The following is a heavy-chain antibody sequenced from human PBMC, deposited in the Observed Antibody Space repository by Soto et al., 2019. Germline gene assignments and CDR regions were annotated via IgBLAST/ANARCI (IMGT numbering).Heavy chain of an antibody. J-gene: IGHJ6*02. CDR1: GGSISSGGYY. CDR3: ASQPLPSSYYYYGMDV. V-gene: IGHV4-31*03. D-gene: IGHD2-2*01. CDR2: IYYSGST. Sequence: SETLSLTCTVSGGSISSGGYYWSWIRQHPGKGLEWIGYIYYSGSTYYNPSLKSRVTISVDTSKNQFSLKLSSVTAADTAVYYCASQPLPSSYYYYGMDVWGQGTTVTVSS.